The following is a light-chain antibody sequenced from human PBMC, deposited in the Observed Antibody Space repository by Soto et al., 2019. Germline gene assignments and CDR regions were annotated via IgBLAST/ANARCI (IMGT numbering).Light chain of an antibody. CDR1: QSISSW. CDR3: QQYNSYSWT. CDR2: KAS. J-gene: IGKJ1*01. V-gene: IGKV1-5*03. Sequence: DIQMRQSPSYLSASVGDRVTSTCRASQSISSWLAWYQQKPGKAPKLLIYKASSLESGVPSRFSGSGSGTEFTLTISSLQPDDFATYYCQQYNSYSWTVGQVTKVEIK.